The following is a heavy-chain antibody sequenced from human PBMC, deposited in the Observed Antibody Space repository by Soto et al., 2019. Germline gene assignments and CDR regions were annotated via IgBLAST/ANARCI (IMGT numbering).Heavy chain of an antibody. Sequence: KPSETLSLTCALSGASITSGAYSWSWIRQPPGKGLEWIGYVSYIGSTYYNPSLKSRVAVSLDKSNNQFSLKLSAVTAADAAVYYCARNHYYDGSHYSYYFDYWGQGALVTVSS. J-gene: IGHJ4*02. CDR1: GASITSGAYS. V-gene: IGHV4-30-2*01. CDR3: ARNHYYDGSHYSYYFDY. D-gene: IGHD3-22*01. CDR2: VSYIGST.